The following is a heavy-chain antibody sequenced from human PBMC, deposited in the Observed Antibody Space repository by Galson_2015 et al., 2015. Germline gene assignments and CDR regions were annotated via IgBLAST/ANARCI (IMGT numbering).Heavy chain of an antibody. CDR3: ARVVALWFGELSNSLDY. Sequence: LSLTCTVSGGSISSSSYYWGWIRQPPGKGLEWIGSIYYSGSTYYNPSLKSRVTISVDTSKNQFPLKLSSVTAADTAVYYCARVVALWFGELSNSLDYWGQGTLVTVSS. CDR1: GGSISSSSYY. D-gene: IGHD3-10*01. V-gene: IGHV4-39*01. CDR2: IYYSGST. J-gene: IGHJ4*02.